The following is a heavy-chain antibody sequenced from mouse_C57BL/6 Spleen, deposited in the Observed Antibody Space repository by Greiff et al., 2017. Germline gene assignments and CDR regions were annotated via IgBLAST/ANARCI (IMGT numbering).Heavy chain of an antibody. J-gene: IGHJ4*01. CDR3: ARDRSYSNFAMEY. D-gene: IGHD2-5*01. V-gene: IGHV5-4*01. CDR1: GFTFSSYA. CDR2: ISDGGSYT. Sequence: EVQRVESGGGLVKPGGSLKLSCAASGFTFSSYAMSWVRQTPEQRLEWVATISDGGSYTYYPDNVKGRFTISRDNAKNNLYLQMSHLKSEDTAMYYCARDRSYSNFAMEYWGQGTSVTVSS.